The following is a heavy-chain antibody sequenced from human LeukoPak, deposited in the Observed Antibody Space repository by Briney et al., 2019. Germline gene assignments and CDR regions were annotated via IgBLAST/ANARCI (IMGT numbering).Heavy chain of an antibody. CDR3: ARPVHCTGGNCYVY. CDR2: IYHRGNT. D-gene: IGHD2-15*01. J-gene: IGHJ4*02. Sequence: SETLSLTCTVSGGSISSYYWSWIRQPAGKGLEWIGSIYHRGNTNYNPSLKSRVTISVDTSKNQFSLNLTSVTAADTAVYYCARPVHCTGGNCYVYWGQGTLVTVSS. CDR1: GGSISSYY. V-gene: IGHV4-4*07.